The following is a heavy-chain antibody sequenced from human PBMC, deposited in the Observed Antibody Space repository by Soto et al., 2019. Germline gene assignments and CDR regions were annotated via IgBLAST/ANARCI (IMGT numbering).Heavy chain of an antibody. D-gene: IGHD6-6*01. Sequence: PGGSLRLSCAASGFTFSSYWMHWVRQAPGKGLVWVSRINSDGSSTSYADSVKGRFTISRDNAKNTLYLQMNSLRAEDTAVYYCARAEQLGYYYYYGMDVWGQGTTVTGSS. CDR1: GFTFSSYW. CDR3: ARAEQLGYYYYYGMDV. V-gene: IGHV3-74*01. CDR2: INSDGSST. J-gene: IGHJ6*02.